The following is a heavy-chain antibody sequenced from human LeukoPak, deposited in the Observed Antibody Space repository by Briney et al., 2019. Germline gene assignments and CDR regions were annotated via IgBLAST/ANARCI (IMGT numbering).Heavy chain of an antibody. J-gene: IGHJ5*02. Sequence: SETLSLTCAVYGGSFSGYYWSWLRQPPGKGLEWIGEINHSGSTNYNPSLKSRVTISVDTSKNQFSLKLSSVTAADTAVYYCARGRGYSYGTRDNWFDPWGQGTLVTVSS. V-gene: IGHV4-34*01. CDR2: INHSGST. D-gene: IGHD5-18*01. CDR3: ARGRGYSYGTRDNWFDP. CDR1: GGSFSGYY.